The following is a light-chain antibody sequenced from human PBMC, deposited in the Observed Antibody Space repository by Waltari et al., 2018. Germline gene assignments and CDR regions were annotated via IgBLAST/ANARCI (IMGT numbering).Light chain of an antibody. Sequence: IQLTQSPSSLSASVGDRVTITCRASQDIDNYLAWYQQKPGKAPKLLIYVATTLQSGVPSRFSGGGSGTDFTLTISSLQPEDFATYHCQQLNSYPFTFGGETKVE. CDR3: QQLNSYPFT. CDR1: QDIDNY. CDR2: VAT. V-gene: IGKV1-9*01. J-gene: IGKJ4*01.